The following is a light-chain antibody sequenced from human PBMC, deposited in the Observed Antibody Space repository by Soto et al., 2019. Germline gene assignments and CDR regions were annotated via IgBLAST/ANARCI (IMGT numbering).Light chain of an antibody. V-gene: IGLV1-44*01. Sequence: QLVLTQPPSASGTPGQRVTISCSGSGSNIGDNTVNWYQQLPGTAPKLLIYINNQRPSGVPDRFSGSKSGTSASLAISGLQSEDEADYYCAAWDDSLNGVVFGGGTKLTVL. CDR1: GSNIGDNT. CDR3: AAWDDSLNGVV. CDR2: INN. J-gene: IGLJ2*01.